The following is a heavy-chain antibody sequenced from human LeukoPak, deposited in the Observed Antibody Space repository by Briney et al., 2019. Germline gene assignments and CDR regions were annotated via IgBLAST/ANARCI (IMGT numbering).Heavy chain of an antibody. V-gene: IGHV3-11*01. CDR3: ARRRDFIDY. D-gene: IGHD3/OR15-3a*01. J-gene: IGHJ4*02. CDR1: GFTLSDYY. Sequence: GGSLRLSCAASGFTLSDYYMSWIRQAPGKGLEWVSYSSSSGSTIYYADSVKGRFAISGDNAKNSLYLQMNSLRAEDTAVYYCARRRDFIDYWGQGTLVTVSS. CDR2: SSSSGSTI.